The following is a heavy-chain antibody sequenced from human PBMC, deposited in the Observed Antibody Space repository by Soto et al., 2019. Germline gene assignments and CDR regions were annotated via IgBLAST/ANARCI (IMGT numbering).Heavy chain of an antibody. D-gene: IGHD1-7*01. Sequence: EVQLVESGGDLVQPGGSLRLSCAASGFPSVSNYIPWAARPPGRGLEWVSVIHSGGDTHYADSVRGRFTISRDNSKNTLYLQMNSLRAEDTAVYYCARSRTGTTYGGMDVWGQGTTVTVSS. CDR2: IHSGGDT. CDR1: GFPSVSNY. J-gene: IGHJ6*02. CDR3: ARSRTGTTYGGMDV. V-gene: IGHV3-66*01.